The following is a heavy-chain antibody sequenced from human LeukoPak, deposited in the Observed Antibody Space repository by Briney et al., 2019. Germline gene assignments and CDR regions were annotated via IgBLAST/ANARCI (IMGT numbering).Heavy chain of an antibody. CDR1: GGSFSGYY. J-gene: IGHJ4*02. D-gene: IGHD3-3*01. CDR2: INHSGST. CDR3: ARWYDFWSGYYFDY. V-gene: IGHV4-34*01. Sequence: TSETLSLTCAVYGGSFSGYYWSWIRQPPGKGLEWIGEINHSGSTNYNPSLKSRVTISVDTSKNQFSLKLSSVTAADTAVYYCARWYDFWSGYYFDYWGQGTLVTVSS.